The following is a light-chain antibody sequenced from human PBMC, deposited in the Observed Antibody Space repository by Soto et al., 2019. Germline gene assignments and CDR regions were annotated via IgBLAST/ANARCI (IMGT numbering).Light chain of an antibody. J-gene: IGKJ2*01. CDR3: QQSSSPPYT. V-gene: IGKV1-39*01. CDR1: QNINNY. CDR2: VAT. Sequence: DIQMTQSPSSLSASVGDRVTITCRASQNINNYLNWYQQKPGQAPKLLIYVATGLQSGVPSRFSGTKSGTDFTLTISSLQPEDFATYFCQQSSSPPYTFGQGTKLEI.